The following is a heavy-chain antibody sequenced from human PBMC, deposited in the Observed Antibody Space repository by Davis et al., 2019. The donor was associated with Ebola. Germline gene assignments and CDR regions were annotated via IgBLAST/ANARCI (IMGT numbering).Heavy chain of an antibody. CDR1: GYTFTNYG. V-gene: IGHV1-18*01. CDR2: TSAYNGKS. CDR3: ARDKGVGLPGH. Sequence: ASVKVSCKASGYTFTNYGISWVRQAPGHAXXXSXLTSAYNGKSNYAEKFQGRVTMTTNTSTSTAYMDLRRLTSGDTAVYYCARDKGVGLPGHWGQGTLVTVSS. J-gene: IGHJ4*02. D-gene: IGHD3-10*01.